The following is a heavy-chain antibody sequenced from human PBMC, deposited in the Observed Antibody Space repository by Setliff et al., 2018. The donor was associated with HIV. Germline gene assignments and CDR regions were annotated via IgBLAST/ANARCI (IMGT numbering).Heavy chain of an antibody. CDR1: GKSLSNYW. Sequence: HGESLKISCKGSGKSLSNYWINWVRQMPGKGLEWMGRIDPSDSYITYGPSFQGHVTISADKSTNTAFLQWSSLKASDSAMYYCSRGIAVAGHDFANTPGDIWGQGTMVTVSS. V-gene: IGHV5-10-1*01. CDR3: SRGIAVAGHDFANTPGDI. D-gene: IGHD6-19*01. J-gene: IGHJ3*02. CDR2: IDPSDSYI.